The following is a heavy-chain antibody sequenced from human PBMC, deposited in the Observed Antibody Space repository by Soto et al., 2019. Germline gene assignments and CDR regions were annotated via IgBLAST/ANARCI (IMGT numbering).Heavy chain of an antibody. CDR2: IYYSGSI. Sequence: SETLSLTCTVSGDSVSSYYWSWIRQPPGKGLEWIGYIYYSGSINYNPSLKSRVTISVDTSKNQFSLNLSSVTAADTAVYYCATPRTGSSGWPEYFQHWGQGTLVTSPQ. D-gene: IGHD6-19*01. J-gene: IGHJ1*01. V-gene: IGHV4-59*08. CDR3: ATPRTGSSGWPEYFQH. CDR1: GDSVSSYY.